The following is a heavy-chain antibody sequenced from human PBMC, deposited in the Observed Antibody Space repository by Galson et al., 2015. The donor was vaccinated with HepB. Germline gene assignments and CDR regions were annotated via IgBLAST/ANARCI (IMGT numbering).Heavy chain of an antibody. Sequence: SLRLSCAASGFTVSSNYMSWVRQAPGKGLEWVSVIYSGGSTYYADSVKGRFTISRDNSKNTPYLQMNSLRAEDTAVYYCARALYYDSSGYYFGYWGQGTLVTVSS. J-gene: IGHJ4*02. CDR1: GFTVSSNY. CDR3: ARALYYDSSGYYFGY. V-gene: IGHV3-66*01. CDR2: IYSGGST. D-gene: IGHD3-22*01.